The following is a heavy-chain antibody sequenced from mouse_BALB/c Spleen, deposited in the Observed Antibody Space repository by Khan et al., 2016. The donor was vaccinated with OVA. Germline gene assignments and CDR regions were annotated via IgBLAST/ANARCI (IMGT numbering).Heavy chain of an antibody. J-gene: IGHJ4*01. CDR1: GYSITSDYA. V-gene: IGHV3-2*02. D-gene: IGHD1-1*01. Sequence: EVQLQESGPGLVKPSQSLSLTCTVTGYSITSDYAWDWIRQFPGNKLEWMGYISYGGSTSYTPSLKSRISITRDTSKNQLFLQLNSVTTEDTATDYCARKNYSGYAMDYWGQGTSVTVSS. CDR2: ISYGGST. CDR3: ARKNYSGYAMDY.